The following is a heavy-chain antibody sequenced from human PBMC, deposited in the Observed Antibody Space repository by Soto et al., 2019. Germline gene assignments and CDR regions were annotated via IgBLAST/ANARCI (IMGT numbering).Heavy chain of an antibody. CDR3: ARKGTFYYYGLDV. CDR2: IKQDGSEK. J-gene: IGHJ6*02. CDR1: EFTFSIYW. Sequence: PGGSLRLSCAASEFTFSIYWMSWVRQAPGKGLEWVANIKQDGSEKYYVDSVKGRFTISRDNAKNSLCLQMNSLRAEDTAVYYCARKGTFYYYGLDVWGQGTTVTVSS. V-gene: IGHV3-7*01.